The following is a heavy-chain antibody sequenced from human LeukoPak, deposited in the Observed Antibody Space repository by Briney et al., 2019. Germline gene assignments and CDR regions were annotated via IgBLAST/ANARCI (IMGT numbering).Heavy chain of an antibody. CDR3: ATKRQSGSGSYYNN. V-gene: IGHV4-34*01. Sequence: SETPSLTCAVYGGSFRGYYWTWIRQPPGKGLGWIGEIDHSGTTTYNQSLKSRVIIAVVTSKNQFSLRLTSVTAADTAVYYCATKRQSGSGSYYNNWGQGTLVTVSS. CDR2: IDHSGTT. D-gene: IGHD3-10*01. J-gene: IGHJ4*02. CDR1: GGSFRGYY.